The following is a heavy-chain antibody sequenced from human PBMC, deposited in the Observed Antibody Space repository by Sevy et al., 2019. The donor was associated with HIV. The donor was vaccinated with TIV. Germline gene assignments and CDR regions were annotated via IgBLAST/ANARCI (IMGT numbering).Heavy chain of an antibody. V-gene: IGHV1-2*06. CDR1: GYTFTGYY. J-gene: IGHJ6*02. D-gene: IGHD2-15*01. CDR2: INPNSGGT. Sequence: ASVKVSCKASGYTFTGYYMHWVRQAPGQGLEWMGRINPNSGGTNYAQKFQGRVTMTRDTSISTAYMELSRLRSDETAVYYCARGIGYCSGGSCYEGYYYGMDVWGQGTTVTVSS. CDR3: ARGIGYCSGGSCYEGYYYGMDV.